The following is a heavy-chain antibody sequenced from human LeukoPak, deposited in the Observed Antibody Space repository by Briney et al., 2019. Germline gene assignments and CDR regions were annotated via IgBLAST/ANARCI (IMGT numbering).Heavy chain of an antibody. CDR1: GGSFTDYF. V-gene: IGHV4-34*01. D-gene: IGHD3-22*01. CDR3: ARGRIAKIVVVHSFSYGMDV. Sequence: SETLSLTCTVYGGSFTDYFWTWIRQSPGEGLEWIGEINDYTGDTNYNPSLNSRVSISLEKSKNQFSLELRSVTAADTAVYYCARGRIAKIVVVHSFSYGMDVWGQGTTVTVSS. J-gene: IGHJ6*02. CDR2: INDYTGDT.